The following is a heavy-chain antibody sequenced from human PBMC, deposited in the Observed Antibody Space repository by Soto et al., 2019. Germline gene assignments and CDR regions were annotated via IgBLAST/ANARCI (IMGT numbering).Heavy chain of an antibody. D-gene: IGHD5-18*01. V-gene: IGHV1-8*01. Sequence: ASVKVSCKASGYTFTSYDINWVRQATGQGLEWMGWMNPNSGNTGYAQKFQGRVTMTRNTSISTAYMELSSLRSEDTAVYYCARGRIQLQYYYYGMDVWGQGTTVTVSS. J-gene: IGHJ6*02. CDR1: GYTFTSYD. CDR2: MNPNSGNT. CDR3: ARGRIQLQYYYYGMDV.